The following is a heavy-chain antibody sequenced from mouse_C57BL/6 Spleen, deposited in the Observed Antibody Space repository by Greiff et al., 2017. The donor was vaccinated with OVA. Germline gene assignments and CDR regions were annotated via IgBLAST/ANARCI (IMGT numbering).Heavy chain of an antibody. CDR3: AKSEYDYGGFAY. CDR1: GFSLTSYG. CDR2: IWSGGST. D-gene: IGHD2-4*01. V-gene: IGHV2-4*01. J-gene: IGHJ3*01. Sequence: VQRVESGPGLVQPSQSLSITCTVSGFSLTSYGVHWVRQPPGKGLEWLGVIWSGGSTDYNAAFISRLSISKDNSKSQVFFKMNSLQADDTAIYYCAKSEYDYGGFAYWGQGTLVTVSA.